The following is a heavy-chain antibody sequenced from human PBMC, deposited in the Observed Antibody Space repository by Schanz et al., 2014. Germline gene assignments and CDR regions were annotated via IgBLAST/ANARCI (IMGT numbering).Heavy chain of an antibody. CDR3: ARGGFGEVSYFDY. D-gene: IGHD3-10*01. CDR1: GFTFSAYY. V-gene: IGHV3-7*02. J-gene: IGHJ4*02. Sequence: EVQLVESGGGLVQPGGSLRLSCAASGFTFSAYYMDWVRQAPGKGPEWVANIKHDGSVKDYVDSVEGRFTISRDNAKRSLFLQMNSLRVEDTAVYYCARGGFGEVSYFDYWGQGTLVTVSS. CDR2: IKHDGSVK.